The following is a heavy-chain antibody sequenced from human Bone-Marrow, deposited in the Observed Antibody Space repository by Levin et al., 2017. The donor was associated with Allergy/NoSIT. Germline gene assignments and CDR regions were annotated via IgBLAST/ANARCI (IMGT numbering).Heavy chain of an antibody. V-gene: IGHV3-48*02. CDR1: GFTFSSYS. CDR2: ISSSSSTI. CDR3: ARGYSGYGGGIDP. Sequence: GESLKISCAASGFTFSSYSMNWVRQAPGKGLEWVSYISSSSSTIYYADSVKGRFTISRDNAKNSLYLQMSSLRDEDTAVYYCARGYSGYGGGIDPWGQGTLVTVSS. J-gene: IGHJ5*02. D-gene: IGHD5-12*01.